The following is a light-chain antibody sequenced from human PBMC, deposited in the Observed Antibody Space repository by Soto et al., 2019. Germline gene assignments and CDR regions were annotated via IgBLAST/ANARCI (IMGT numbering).Light chain of an antibody. V-gene: IGLV2-14*01. J-gene: IGLJ1*01. CDR2: EVS. CDR1: SSDVGVYNY. Sequence: QSALTQPASVSGSPGQSITISCTGTSSDVGVYNYVSWYQQHPGKAPKLMIYEVSNRPSGVSNRFSGSKSGNTASLTISGLQAEDEADYYCNSYTGSSTYVFGTGTRSPS. CDR3: NSYTGSSTYV.